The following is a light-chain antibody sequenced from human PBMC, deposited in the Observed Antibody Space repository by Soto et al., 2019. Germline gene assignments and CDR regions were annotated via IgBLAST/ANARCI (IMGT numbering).Light chain of an antibody. CDR1: QRIRTY. CDR3: QQTYSGPRT. J-gene: IGKJ1*01. Sequence: DIQMTQSPSSLSASVGDRVIITCRASQRIRTYLNWYQQKPGEAPKLLIYVTSSLQSGVPPRFSGSGSGTDFTLTINGLQAEDFATYYCQQTYSGPRTFGQGTKVDIK. CDR2: VTS. V-gene: IGKV1-39*01.